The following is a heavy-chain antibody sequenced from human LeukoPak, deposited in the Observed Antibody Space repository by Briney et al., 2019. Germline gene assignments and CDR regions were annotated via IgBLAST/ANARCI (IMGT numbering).Heavy chain of an antibody. CDR1: GFSFEHYG. CDR2: ISSFGDDA. V-gene: IGHV3-NL1*01. D-gene: IGHD3-22*01. CDR3: ARGEYYSDTSSYFDY. J-gene: IGHJ4*02. Sequence: TGGSLRLSCVVSGFSFEHYGMHWVRQAPGKGLEWLSLISSFGDDASYADSVKGRFTISRDNSKNTLFVQMSSLRAEDTAVYYCARGEYYSDTSSYFDYWGQGTLVTVSS.